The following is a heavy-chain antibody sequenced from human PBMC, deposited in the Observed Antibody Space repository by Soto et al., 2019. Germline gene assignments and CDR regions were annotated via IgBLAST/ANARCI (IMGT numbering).Heavy chain of an antibody. D-gene: IGHD3-22*01. V-gene: IGHV3-23*01. CDR3: AKTAPAGYYDSSGYWYYFDY. Sequence: EVQLLESGGGLVQPGGSLRLSCAASGFTFSSYAMSWVRQAPGKGLEWVSAISGSGGSTYYADSVKGRFTISRDNSKNTLYLQMNSLRAEDTAVYYCAKTAPAGYYDSSGYWYYFDYWGQGTLVTVSS. J-gene: IGHJ4*02. CDR1: GFTFSSYA. CDR2: ISGSGGST.